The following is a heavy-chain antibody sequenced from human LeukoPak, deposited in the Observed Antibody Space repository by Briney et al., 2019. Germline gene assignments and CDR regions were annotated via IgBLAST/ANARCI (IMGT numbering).Heavy chain of an antibody. Sequence: SETLSLTCTVSGGSISSYYWSWIRQPAGKGLEWIGRIYTSGSTNYNPSLKSRVTMSVDTSKNQFSLKLSSVTAADTAVYYCARAVLGGSGSYYNVPHMDVWGKGTTVTISS. J-gene: IGHJ6*03. CDR3: ARAVLGGSGSYYNVPHMDV. CDR1: GGSISSYY. D-gene: IGHD3-10*01. V-gene: IGHV4-4*07. CDR2: IYTSGST.